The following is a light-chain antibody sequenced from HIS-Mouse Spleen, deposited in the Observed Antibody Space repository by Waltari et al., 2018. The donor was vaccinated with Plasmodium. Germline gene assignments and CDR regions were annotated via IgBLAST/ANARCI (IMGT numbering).Light chain of an antibody. CDR3: QQYNNWSFT. J-gene: IGKJ3*01. V-gene: IGKV3-15*01. CDR1: QSVSSN. CDR2: GAS. Sequence: EIVMTQSPATLSVSPGERATLSCRASQSVSSNLAWYQQKPGQAPRLLIYGASTRATGIPARFSGSVSGTEFTLTISSLQSEDFAVYYCQQYNNWSFTVGPGTKVDIK.